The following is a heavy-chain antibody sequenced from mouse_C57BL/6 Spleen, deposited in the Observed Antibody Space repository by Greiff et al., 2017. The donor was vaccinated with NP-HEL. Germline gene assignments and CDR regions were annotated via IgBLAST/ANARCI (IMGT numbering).Heavy chain of an antibody. V-gene: IGHV1-15*01. CDR3: TRGSARYYYGSHY. CDR1: GYTFTDYE. Sequence: QVQLQQSGAELVRPGASVTLSCKASGYTFTDYEMHWVKQTPVHGLEWIGAIDPETGGTAYNQKFKGKAILTADKSSSTAYMELRSLTSEDSAVYYCTRGSARYYYGSHYWGQGTTLTVSS. J-gene: IGHJ2*01. D-gene: IGHD1-1*01. CDR2: IDPETGGT.